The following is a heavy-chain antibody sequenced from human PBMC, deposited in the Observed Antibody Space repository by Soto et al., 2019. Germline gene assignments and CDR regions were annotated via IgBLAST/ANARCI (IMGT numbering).Heavy chain of an antibody. CDR2: IYPGDSDT. J-gene: IGHJ4*02. V-gene: IGHV5-51*01. D-gene: IGHD3-22*01. Sequence: GESLKISCKGSGYSFTSYWIGWVRQMPGKGLEWMGIIYPGDSDTRYSPSFQGQVTISADKSISTAYLQWSSLKASDTAMYYCARHHYYDSSGYYYYGYYFDYWGQGTLVTVSS. CDR1: GYSFTSYW. CDR3: ARHHYYDSSGYYYYGYYFDY.